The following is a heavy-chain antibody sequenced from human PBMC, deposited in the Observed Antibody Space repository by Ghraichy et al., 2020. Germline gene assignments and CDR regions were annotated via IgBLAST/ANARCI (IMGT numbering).Heavy chain of an antibody. D-gene: IGHD6-25*01. CDR3: AISTGAWRLYR. Sequence: SQTLSLTCVVSGDSITRNWWNWVRQPPGRGLEWIGEIFHTGLINYNPYLRSRLTLSIDQSSNEFSLKLNSVTAADTAVYYCAISTGAWRLYRWGQGTLVTVSS. CDR1: GDSITRNW. J-gene: IGHJ5*02. V-gene: IGHV4/OR15-8*02. CDR2: IFHTGLI.